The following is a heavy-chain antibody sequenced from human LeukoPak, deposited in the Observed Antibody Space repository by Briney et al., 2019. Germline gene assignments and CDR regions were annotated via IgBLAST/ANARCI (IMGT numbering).Heavy chain of an antibody. CDR2: INPTIGST. J-gene: IGHJ4*02. CDR1: GYTFTSYY. Sequence: EASVKVSCKASGYTFTSYYMHWVRQAPGQGLEWMGIINPTIGSTTYAQKFQDRVTMTRDTSTSTVFMELSSLRSEDTAVYYCDRDGEYSGGYLDYWGQGTLVTVSS. D-gene: IGHD3-22*01. CDR3: DRDGEYSGGYLDY. V-gene: IGHV1-46*03.